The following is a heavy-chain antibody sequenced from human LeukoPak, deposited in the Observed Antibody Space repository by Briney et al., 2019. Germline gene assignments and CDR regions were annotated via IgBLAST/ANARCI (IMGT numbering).Heavy chain of an antibody. D-gene: IGHD2-15*01. V-gene: IGHV1-46*01. CDR2: INHSGGST. CDR3: ARDQPHCSGGSCYPGGAFDI. CDR1: GYTFTSYY. Sequence: ASVKVSCKASGYTFTSYYMHWVRQAPGQGLEWMGIINHSGGSTSYAQKFQGRVTMTRDTSTSTVYMQLSSLRSEDTAVYYCARDQPHCSGGSCYPGGAFDIWGQGTMVTVSS. J-gene: IGHJ3*02.